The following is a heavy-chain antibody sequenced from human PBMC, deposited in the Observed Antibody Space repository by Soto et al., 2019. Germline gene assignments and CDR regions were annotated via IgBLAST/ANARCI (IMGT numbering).Heavy chain of an antibody. CDR1: GGSFSGYY. J-gene: IGHJ6*02. D-gene: IGHD6-13*01. CDR3: ARGRGKQQRNYYYYYGMDV. CDR2: INHSGST. Sequence: SETLSLTCAVYGGSFSGYYWSWIRQPPGKGLEWIGEINHSGSTNYNPSLKSRVTISVDTSKNQFSLKLSSVTAADTAVYYCARGRGKQQRNYYYYYGMDVWGQGTTVTVSS. V-gene: IGHV4-34*01.